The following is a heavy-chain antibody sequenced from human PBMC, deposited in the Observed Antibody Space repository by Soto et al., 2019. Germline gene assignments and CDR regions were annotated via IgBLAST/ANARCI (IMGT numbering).Heavy chain of an antibody. CDR3: AKAPRGEMDTY. D-gene: IGHD5-18*01. J-gene: IGHJ4*02. CDR1: GYTFINYH. V-gene: IGHV1-18*01. Sequence: QVQLVQSGGEVKKPGASVTVSCKASGYTFINYHITWVRQAPGQGLEWMAWINTYNGMTDYAQKFQGRVTMTRDTSTSTAYMELRNLGSDDTAVYFCAKAPRGEMDTYWGQGTLVTVSS. CDR2: INTYNGMT.